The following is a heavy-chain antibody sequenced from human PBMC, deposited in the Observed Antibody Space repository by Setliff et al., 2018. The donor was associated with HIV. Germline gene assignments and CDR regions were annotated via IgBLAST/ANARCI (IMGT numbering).Heavy chain of an antibody. CDR2: IRSNSGAM. CDR1: GFSFSTYS. CDR3: ARAPDWNDAGYFDY. D-gene: IGHD1-1*01. V-gene: IGHV3-48*04. J-gene: IGHJ4*02. Sequence: GGSLRLSCAASGFSFSTYSMNWVRQAPGKGLEWVSYIRSNSGAMYYADSVEGRFTISRDNAKNSLYLQMNSLRADDTAVYYCARAPDWNDAGYFDYWGQGTLVTVSS.